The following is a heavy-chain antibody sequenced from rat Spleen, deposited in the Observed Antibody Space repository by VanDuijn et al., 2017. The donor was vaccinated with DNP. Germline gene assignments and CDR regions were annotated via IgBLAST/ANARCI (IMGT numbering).Heavy chain of an antibody. V-gene: IGHV5-31*01. D-gene: IGHD1-5*01. CDR2: ITNTGGST. CDR3: TISKYRYNQYYFDY. CDR1: GFTFNNYW. Sequence: EVQLVESGGGLVQPGRSLKLSCVASGFTFNNYWMTWIRQAPGKGLEWVASITNTGGSTYYPDSVKGRFTISRDNAKSTLYLQMNSLRSEDTATYYCTISKYRYNQYYFDYWGQGVMVTVSS. J-gene: IGHJ2*01.